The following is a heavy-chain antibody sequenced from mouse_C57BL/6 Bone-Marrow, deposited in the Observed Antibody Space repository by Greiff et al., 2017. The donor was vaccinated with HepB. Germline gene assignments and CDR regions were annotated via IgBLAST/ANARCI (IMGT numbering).Heavy chain of an antibody. CDR1: GYTFTTYP. D-gene: IGHD2-4*01. CDR3: ARRDDYDVGAMDY. Sequence: VQVVESGAELVKPGASVKMSCKASGYTFTTYPIEWMKQNHGKSLEWIGNFHPYNDDTKYNEKFKGKATLTVEKSSSTVYLELSRLTSDDSAVYYCARRDDYDVGAMDYWGQGTSVTVSS. V-gene: IGHV1-47*01. J-gene: IGHJ4*01. CDR2: FHPYNDDT.